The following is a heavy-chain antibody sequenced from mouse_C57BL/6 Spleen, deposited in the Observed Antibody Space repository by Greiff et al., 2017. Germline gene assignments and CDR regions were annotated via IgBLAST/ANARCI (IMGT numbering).Heavy chain of an antibody. V-gene: IGHV5-17*01. Sequence: EVQLVESGGGLVKPGGSLKLSCAASGFTFSDYGMHWVRQAPEKGLEWVAYISSGSSTIYYADTVKGRFTISRDNAKNTLFLQMTSLRAEDTAMYYGARRGGAYAMDYWGQGTSVTVSS. CDR2: ISSGSSTI. D-gene: IGHD1-1*02. J-gene: IGHJ4*01. CDR3: ARRGGAYAMDY. CDR1: GFTFSDYG.